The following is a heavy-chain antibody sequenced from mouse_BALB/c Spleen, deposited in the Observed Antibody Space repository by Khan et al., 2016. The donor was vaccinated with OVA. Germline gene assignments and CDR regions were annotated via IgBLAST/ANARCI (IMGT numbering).Heavy chain of an antibody. CDR3: ARRTNYYERFAMAF. Sequence: VQLKESGGDLVKPGGSLKLSCAASGFTFSSYGMSWVRQTPDKRLEWVAAISSGGTYTYSPDSLKARITISRDNAKHTLSLQMSSLKSEDTAIYYCARRTNYYERFAMAFWGQGTAVNVSS. CDR1: GFTFSSYG. CDR2: ISSGGTYT. D-gene: IGHD1-1*01. J-gene: IGHJ4*01. V-gene: IGHV5-6*01.